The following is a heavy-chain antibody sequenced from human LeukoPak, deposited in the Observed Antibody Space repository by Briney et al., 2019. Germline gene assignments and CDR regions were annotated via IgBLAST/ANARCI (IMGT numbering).Heavy chain of an antibody. J-gene: IGHJ4*02. Sequence: SETLSLTCTVSGGSISSGDYYWSWLRQPPGKGLEWIGYIYYSGSTYYNPSLKSRVTISVDTSKNQISLKLSSVTAADTAVYYCARVRIYYYDSSGYFPDYWGQGTLVTVSS. CDR1: GGSISSGDYY. CDR3: ARVRIYYYDSSGYFPDY. V-gene: IGHV4-30-4*01. CDR2: IYYSGST. D-gene: IGHD3-22*01.